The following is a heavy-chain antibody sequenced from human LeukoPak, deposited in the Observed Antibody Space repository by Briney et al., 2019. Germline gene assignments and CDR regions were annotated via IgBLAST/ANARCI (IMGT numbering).Heavy chain of an antibody. CDR3: AKREDIVVVPAAIESGGYGMDV. CDR1: GFTFSSYG. J-gene: IGHJ6*02. CDR2: ISYDGSNK. Sequence: GGPLRLSCAASGFTFSSYGMHWVRQAPGKGLEWVAVISYDGSNKYYADSVKGRFTISRDNSKNTLYLQMNSLRAEDTAVYYCAKREDIVVVPAAIESGGYGMDVWGQGTTVTVSS. V-gene: IGHV3-30*18. D-gene: IGHD2-2*01.